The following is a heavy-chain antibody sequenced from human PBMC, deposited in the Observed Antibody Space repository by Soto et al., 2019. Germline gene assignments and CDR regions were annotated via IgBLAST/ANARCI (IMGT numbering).Heavy chain of an antibody. V-gene: IGHV1-18*01. Sequence: ASVMVSCKASGYTFFSYVISWVRQAPGQGLEWMGWISTYNGNTNYAQKLQGRVTRTTDTSTRPAYMELRSLRSDDTAVYYCARKSSSSSCFDPWGQGTLVTVSS. CDR1: GYTFFSYV. J-gene: IGHJ5*02. CDR2: ISTYNGNT. CDR3: ARKSSSSSCFDP. D-gene: IGHD6-6*01.